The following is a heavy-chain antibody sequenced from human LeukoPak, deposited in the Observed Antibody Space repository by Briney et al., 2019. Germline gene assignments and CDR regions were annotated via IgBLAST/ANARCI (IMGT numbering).Heavy chain of an antibody. CDR1: GFTFSSYS. J-gene: IGHJ3*02. D-gene: IGHD3-9*01. CDR3: ARDLVLRYFDWLLHDAFDI. CDR2: ISSSSSYI. Sequence: GGSLRLSCAASGFTFSSYSMNWVRQAPGKGLEWVSSISSSSSYIYYADSVKGRFTISRDNAKNSLYLQMNSLRAEDTAVYYCARDLVLRYFDWLLHDAFDIWAKGQWSPSLQ. V-gene: IGHV3-21*01.